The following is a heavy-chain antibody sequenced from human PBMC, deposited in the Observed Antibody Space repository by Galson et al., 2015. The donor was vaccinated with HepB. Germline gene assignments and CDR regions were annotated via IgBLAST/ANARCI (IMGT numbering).Heavy chain of an antibody. Sequence: SLRLSCAASGFTVSSNYMSWVRQAPGKGLEWVSVIYSGGSTYYADSVKGRFTISRDNSKNTLYLQMNSLRAEDTAVYYCAKEGISVWFEGPREPYYYYYYMDVWGKGTTVTVSS. D-gene: IGHD3-10*01. CDR1: GFTVSSNY. J-gene: IGHJ6*03. CDR3: AKEGISVWFEGPREPYYYYYYMDV. CDR2: IYSGGST. V-gene: IGHV3-53*01.